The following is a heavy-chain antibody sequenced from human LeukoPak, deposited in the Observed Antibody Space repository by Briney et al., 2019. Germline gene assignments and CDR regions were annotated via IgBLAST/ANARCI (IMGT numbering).Heavy chain of an antibody. Sequence: GGSLRLSCAASGFTFSSYGMHWVRQAPGKGLEWVAVISSDISYKSYADSVKGRFSISRDNSKNTLYLQMDSLRAEDTAVYYCAKQTLSSGLDYWGQGTLVTVSS. CDR2: ISSDISYK. CDR3: AKQTLSSGLDY. CDR1: GFTFSSYG. D-gene: IGHD6-19*01. V-gene: IGHV3-30*18. J-gene: IGHJ4*02.